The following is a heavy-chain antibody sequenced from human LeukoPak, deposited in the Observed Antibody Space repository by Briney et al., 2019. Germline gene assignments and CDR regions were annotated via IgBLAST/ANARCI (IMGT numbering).Heavy chain of an antibody. D-gene: IGHD4-17*01. V-gene: IGHV4-59*12. CDR1: GGSISSYY. Sequence: SETLSLTCTVSGGSISSYYWSWIRQPPGKGLEWIGYIYYSGSTNYNPSLKSRVTISVDTSKNQFSLKLSSVTAADTAVYYCAREARLPTTKLDYWGQGTLVTVSS. J-gene: IGHJ4*02. CDR2: IYYSGST. CDR3: AREARLPTTKLDY.